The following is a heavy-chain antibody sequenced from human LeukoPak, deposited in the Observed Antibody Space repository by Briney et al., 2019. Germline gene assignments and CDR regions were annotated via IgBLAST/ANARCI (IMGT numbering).Heavy chain of an antibody. D-gene: IGHD7-27*01. V-gene: IGHV3-33*06. J-gene: IGHJ3*02. Sequence: PGGSLRLSCAASGFTFSSYGMHWVRQAPGKGLEWVAVIWYDGSNKYYADSVKGRFTISRDNSKNTLYLQMNSLRAEDTAVYYCAKDSRKLGPGGAFDIWGHGTMVTVSS. CDR1: GFTFSSYG. CDR3: AKDSRKLGPGGAFDI. CDR2: IWYDGSNK.